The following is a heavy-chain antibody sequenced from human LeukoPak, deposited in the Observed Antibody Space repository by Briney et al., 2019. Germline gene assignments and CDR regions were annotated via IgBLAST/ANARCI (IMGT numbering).Heavy chain of an antibody. CDR1: GFTVSSNY. J-gene: IGHJ4*02. D-gene: IGHD5-18*01. V-gene: IGHV3-53*01. CDR3: AKDPGTAMVTVDY. CDR2: IYSCGST. Sequence: GGSLRLSCAASGFTVSSNYMSWVRQAPGKGLEWVSVIYSCGSTYYADSVKGRFTISRDNSKNTLYLQMNSLRAEDTAVYYCAKDPGTAMVTVDYWGQGTLVTVSS.